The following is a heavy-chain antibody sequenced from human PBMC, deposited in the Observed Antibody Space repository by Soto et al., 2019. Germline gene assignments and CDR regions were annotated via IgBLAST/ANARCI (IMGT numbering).Heavy chain of an antibody. D-gene: IGHD2-15*01. Sequence: QVQLVQSGAEVKKPGASVKVSCKASGYTFTSYDINWVRQATGQGPEWMEWMNPNSGDTHYAQTLQGRVTITRNTAISTAYMDMDSLRSEDTAVYYCASWYGGSTGDYWGQGTLVTVSS. J-gene: IGHJ4*02. CDR3: ASWYGGSTGDY. CDR1: GYTFTSYD. CDR2: MNPNSGDT. V-gene: IGHV1-8*01.